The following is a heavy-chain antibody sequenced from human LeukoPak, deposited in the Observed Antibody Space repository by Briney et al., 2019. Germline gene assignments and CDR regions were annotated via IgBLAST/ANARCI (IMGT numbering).Heavy chain of an antibody. J-gene: IGHJ6*03. CDR3: ARAAWEYSSSRRVYYMDV. CDR1: GGSISSSSYY. CDR2: IYYSGST. Sequence: SETLSLTCTVSGGSISSSSYYWGWIRQPPGKGLEWIGSIYYSGSTYYNPSLKSRVTISVDTSKNQFSLKLSSVTAADTAVYYCARAAWEYSSSRRVYYMDVWDKGTTVTVSS. V-gene: IGHV4-39*07. D-gene: IGHD6-6*01.